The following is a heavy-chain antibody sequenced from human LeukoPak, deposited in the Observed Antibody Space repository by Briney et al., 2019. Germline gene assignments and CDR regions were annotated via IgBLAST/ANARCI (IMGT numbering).Heavy chain of an antibody. CDR1: GGSISSSSYY. D-gene: IGHD6-19*01. CDR2: VYYSGST. J-gene: IGHJ6*02. CDR3: ARRNSVSVAGTYYYYYYGMDV. Sequence: SETLSLTCTVSGGSISSSSYYWGWIRQPPGKGLEWIGSVYYSGSTNYNPSLKSRVTISVDTSKNQFSLKLSSVTAADTAVYYCARRNSVSVAGTYYYYYYGMDVWGQGTTVTVSS. V-gene: IGHV4-39*07.